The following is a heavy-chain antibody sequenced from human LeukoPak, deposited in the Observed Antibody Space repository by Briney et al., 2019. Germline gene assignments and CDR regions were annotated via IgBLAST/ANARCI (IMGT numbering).Heavy chain of an antibody. CDR3: AREIVGAVGFDY. CDR2: ISGGGETR. V-gene: IGHV3-48*03. D-gene: IGHD1-26*01. Sequence: GGSLRLSCAASGFTFSLYEMNWVRQAPVKGLEWVSYISGGGETRYYADSVKGRFTISRDNAKNSLYLQMNSLRAEDTAVYYCAREIVGAVGFDYWGQGTLVTVSS. J-gene: IGHJ4*02. CDR1: GFTFSLYE.